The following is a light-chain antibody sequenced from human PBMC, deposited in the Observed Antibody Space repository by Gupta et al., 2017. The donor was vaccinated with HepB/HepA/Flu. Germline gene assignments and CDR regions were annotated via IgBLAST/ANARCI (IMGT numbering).Light chain of an antibody. J-gene: IGLJ3*02. V-gene: IGLV2-11*01. Sequence: QSALTQPRSVSGSPGHSVPIPCTGTSSDVGGDNYVSWYQQHPGNAPKLMIYDVSKRPSGVPDRFSGSKSGTTASLTISGLQAEDEADYYCCSYAGSYTWVFGGGTKLTVL. CDR3: CSYAGSYTWV. CDR2: DVS. CDR1: SSDVGGDNY.